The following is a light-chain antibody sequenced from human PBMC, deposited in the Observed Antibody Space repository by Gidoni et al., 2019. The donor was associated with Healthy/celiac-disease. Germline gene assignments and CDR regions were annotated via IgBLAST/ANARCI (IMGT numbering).Light chain of an antibody. J-gene: IGKJ1*01. Sequence: DIQMTQSPSSLSASVGDRVTITCRASQSLSSYLNWYPQKPGKAPKLLIYAASSLQSGVPSRFSGSGSGTDFTLTISSLQPEDFATYYCQQSYSTPPWTFGQGTKVEIK. V-gene: IGKV1-39*01. CDR3: QQSYSTPPWT. CDR1: QSLSSY. CDR2: AAS.